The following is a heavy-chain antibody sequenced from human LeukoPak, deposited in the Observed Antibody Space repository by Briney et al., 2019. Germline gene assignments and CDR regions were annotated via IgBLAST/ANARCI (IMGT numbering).Heavy chain of an antibody. J-gene: IGHJ6*03. D-gene: IGHD6-13*01. CDR2: IIPIFGTA. Sequence: SVKVFCKASGGTFSSYAISWVRQAPGQGLEWMGGIIPIFGTANYAQKFQDRVTITADESTSTAYMELSSLRSEDTAVYYCARDRSSSWYEDYYYYMDVWGKGTTVTISS. V-gene: IGHV1-69*13. CDR3: ARDRSSSWYEDYYYYMDV. CDR1: GGTFSSYA.